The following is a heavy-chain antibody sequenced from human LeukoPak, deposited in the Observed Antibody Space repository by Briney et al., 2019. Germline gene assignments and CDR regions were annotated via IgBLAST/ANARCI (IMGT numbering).Heavy chain of an antibody. CDR3: ARTNPVSGDYDY. Sequence: GGSLRLSCAVSGFSVNDNCMSWVRQAPGKGLQWVSVMFLDGRTYYAASVKGRFTISRDLARNPLLLQLHSRRADDTAVHYCARTNPVSGDYDYGGQGTLVTVPP. V-gene: IGHV3-53*01. J-gene: IGHJ4*02. CDR1: GFSVNDNC. CDR2: MFLDGRT. D-gene: IGHD4-17*01.